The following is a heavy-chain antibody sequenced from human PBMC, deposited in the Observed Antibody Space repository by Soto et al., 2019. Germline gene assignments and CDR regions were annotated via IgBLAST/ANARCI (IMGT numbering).Heavy chain of an antibody. J-gene: IGHJ4*02. D-gene: IGHD3-3*01. Sequence: SETLSLTCTVSGGSISSYYWSWIRQPAGKGLEWIGRIYTSGSTNYNPSLKSRVTMSVDTSKNQFSLKLSFVTAADTAVYYCAREDPITISGVVTKFDYWGQGTLVTVSS. CDR1: GGSISSYY. CDR3: AREDPITISGVVTKFDY. CDR2: IYTSGST. V-gene: IGHV4-4*07.